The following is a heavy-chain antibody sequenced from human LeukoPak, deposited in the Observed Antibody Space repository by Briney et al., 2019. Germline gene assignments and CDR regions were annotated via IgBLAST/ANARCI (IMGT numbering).Heavy chain of an antibody. CDR1: GGSISSYY. J-gene: IGHJ6*02. CDR2: ISYSGSN. Sequence: DPSATLSLTCTVSGGSISSYYWSWIRQPPGKGLEWIGYISYSGSNNLNPSLKSRVTMSLDTFKNQFFLNLSSVTTADTTVYNCARFCSGGGCYYYSLDVWGQGTTVTV. CDR3: ARFCSGGGCYYYSLDV. D-gene: IGHD2-15*01. V-gene: IGHV4-59*07.